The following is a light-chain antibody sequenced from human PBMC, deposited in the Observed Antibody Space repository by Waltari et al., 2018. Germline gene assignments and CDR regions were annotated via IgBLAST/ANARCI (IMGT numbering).Light chain of an antibody. CDR2: ENT. Sequence: QSVLTQPPSVSAAPGQRVTIPCPGGSSSIGNTYVSWYRQFPGTAPKLLIYENTERPSGIPGRFSGSKSGTSATLDITGLQAGDEADYYCGTWDSSLSGAVFGGGTHLTVL. V-gene: IGLV1-51*02. CDR1: SSSIGNTY. CDR3: GTWDSSLSGAV. J-gene: IGLJ7*01.